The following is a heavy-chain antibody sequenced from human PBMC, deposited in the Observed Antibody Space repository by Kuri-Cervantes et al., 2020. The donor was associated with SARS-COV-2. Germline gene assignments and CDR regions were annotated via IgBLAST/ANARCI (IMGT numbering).Heavy chain of an antibody. CDR2: IRPSGGSK. Sequence: GGSLRLSCAASGFTGSSNYMSWVRQAPGKGLEWVSSIRPSGGSKFYADSVKGRFTISRDDAKSSVYLQMNSLRGEDTAVYYCARQGDGGFRAVAGTTEWGYWGQGTLVTVSS. D-gene: IGHD6-19*01. J-gene: IGHJ4*02. CDR1: GFTGSSNY. V-gene: IGHV3-11*04. CDR3: ARQGDGGFRAVAGTTEWGY.